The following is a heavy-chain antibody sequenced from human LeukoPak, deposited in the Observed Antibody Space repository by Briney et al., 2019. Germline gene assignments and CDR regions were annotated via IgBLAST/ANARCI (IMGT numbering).Heavy chain of an antibody. CDR2: ISVSGGST. Sequence: GGSLRLSCLASGLTSSSYVMNWVRQTPGKGLEWVSSISVSGGSTFYADSVKGRFTISRDNSKNTLYLQLNGLRTEDTALYYCAKDRLLNCRGDCYIFDYWGQGTLVTVSS. J-gene: IGHJ4*02. V-gene: IGHV3-23*01. CDR1: GLTSSSYV. D-gene: IGHD2-21*01. CDR3: AKDRLLNCRGDCYIFDY.